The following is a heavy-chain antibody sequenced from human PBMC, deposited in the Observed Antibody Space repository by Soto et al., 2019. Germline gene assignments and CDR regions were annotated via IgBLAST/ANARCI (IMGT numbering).Heavy chain of an antibody. CDR1: GFTFSAFA. CDR3: AKGVVREPAYFDD. Sequence: QVQMVESGGGVAQPGGSLRLSCAVSGFTFSAFAMYWVRQAPGKGLEWVALISYDGRNEDYAESVRGRFTISRDNSKNTLYLDMNSLSAEDSAVYFCAKGVVREPAYFDDWGQGTPVTVSS. D-gene: IGHD3-10*01. V-gene: IGHV3-30*18. J-gene: IGHJ4*02. CDR2: ISYDGRNE.